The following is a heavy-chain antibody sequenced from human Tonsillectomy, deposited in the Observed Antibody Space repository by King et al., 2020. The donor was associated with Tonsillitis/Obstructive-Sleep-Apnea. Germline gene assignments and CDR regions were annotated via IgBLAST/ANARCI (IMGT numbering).Heavy chain of an antibody. V-gene: IGHV3-23*04. CDR3: AKSEDSACPTPNDY. J-gene: IGHJ4*02. CDR2: ISSSGGSK. D-gene: IGHD6-19*01. Sequence: VQLVESGGGLVQPGGSLRLSCAASGFTFTGYAMSWVRQAPGKGLEWVSSISSSGGSKYYAGSVKGRFTISRDNSKNTLYLQMNSLRAQDTAVYYCAKSEDSACPTPNDYWGQGTLVTVSS. CDR1: GFTFTGYA.